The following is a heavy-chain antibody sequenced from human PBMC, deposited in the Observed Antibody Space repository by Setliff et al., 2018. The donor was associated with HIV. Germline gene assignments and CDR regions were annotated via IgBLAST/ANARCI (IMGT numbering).Heavy chain of an antibody. D-gene: IGHD3-10*01. V-gene: IGHV4-4*07. J-gene: IGHJ5*02. CDR2: VYDSGAT. CDR3: ARDRHYYGSGSYGP. CDR1: GGSFNNYH. Sequence: PSETLSLTCTVSGGSFNNYHWSWIRQPAGKGLEWIGRVYDSGATNYKHSLKSRVTMSIDKSNNQFSLYLTSVTAADTAIYYCARDRHYYGSGSYGPWGQGILVTVSS.